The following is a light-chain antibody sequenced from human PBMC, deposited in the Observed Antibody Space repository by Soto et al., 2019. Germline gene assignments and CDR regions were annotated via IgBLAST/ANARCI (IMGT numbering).Light chain of an antibody. V-gene: IGLV2-11*01. CDR1: SSDVGGYNY. CDR3: CSYTGTYTLV. CDR2: DVS. J-gene: IGLJ1*01. Sequence: QSALTQPRSVSGSPGQSVTISCTGTSSDVGGYNYVSWYQQHPGKAPNLMIFDVSKRPSGVPDRFSGSKSGNTASLTISGLQADDESYYYCCSYTGTYTLVFGPGTKVTVL.